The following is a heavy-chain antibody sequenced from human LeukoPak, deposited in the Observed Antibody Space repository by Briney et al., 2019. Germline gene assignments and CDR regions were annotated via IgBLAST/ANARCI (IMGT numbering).Heavy chain of an antibody. D-gene: IGHD4-23*01. CDR3: ARVKRDYGGNPSDY. CDR1: GFTFSSYA. J-gene: IGHJ4*02. Sequence: GGSLRLSCAASGFTFSSYAMSWVRQAPGKGLEWVSAISGSGGSTYYADSVKGRFTISRDNSKNTLYLQMNSLRAEDTAVYYCARVKRDYGGNPSDYWGQGTLVTVSS. V-gene: IGHV3-23*01. CDR2: ISGSGGST.